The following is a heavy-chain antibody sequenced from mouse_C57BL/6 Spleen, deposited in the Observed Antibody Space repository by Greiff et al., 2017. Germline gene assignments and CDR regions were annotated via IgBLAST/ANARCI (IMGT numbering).Heavy chain of an antibody. D-gene: IGHD1-1*01. CDR3: ARRVYGSSYEAWFAY. V-gene: IGHV1-61*01. CDR2: IYPSDSET. Sequence: QVQLQQPGAELVRPGSSVKLSCKASGYTFTSYWMDWVKQRPGQGLEWIGNIYPSDSETHYNQKFKDKATLTVDKSSSTAYMQLSSLTSEDSAVYYCARRVYGSSYEAWFAYWCQGTLVTVSA. CDR1: GYTFTSYW. J-gene: IGHJ3*01.